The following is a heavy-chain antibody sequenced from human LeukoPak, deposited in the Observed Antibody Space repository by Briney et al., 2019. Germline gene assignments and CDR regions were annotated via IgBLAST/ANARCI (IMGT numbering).Heavy chain of an antibody. Sequence: SETLSLTCTVSGASISNYYWSWIRQPPGKGLEWIGYVYDTGSTNYNASLKSRVTISVDTSKNQFSLKLSSVTAADTAVYYCARHEGFGNYNDYYYDIDVWGQGTTVTVSS. J-gene: IGHJ6*02. V-gene: IGHV4-59*08. CDR2: VYDTGST. D-gene: IGHD4-11*01. CDR1: GASISNYY. CDR3: ARHEGFGNYNDYYYDIDV.